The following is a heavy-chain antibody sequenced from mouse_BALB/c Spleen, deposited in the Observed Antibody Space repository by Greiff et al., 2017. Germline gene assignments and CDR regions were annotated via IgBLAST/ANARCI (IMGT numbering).Heavy chain of an antibody. V-gene: IGHV1-63*02. J-gene: IGHJ2*01. CDR1: GYTFTNYW. Sequence: LVESGAELVRPGTSVKISCKASGYTFTNYWLGWVKQRPGHGLEWIGDIYPGGGYTNYNEKFKGKATLTADTSSSTAYMQLSSLTSEDSAVYVCARRDGNYYWGQGTTLTVSS. CDR3: ARRDGNYY. CDR2: IYPGGGYT. D-gene: IGHD2-1*01.